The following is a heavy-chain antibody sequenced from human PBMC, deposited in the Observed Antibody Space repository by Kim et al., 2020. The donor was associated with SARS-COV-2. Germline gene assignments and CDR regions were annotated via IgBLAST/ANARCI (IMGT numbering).Heavy chain of an antibody. D-gene: IGHD5-12*01. V-gene: IGHV5-51*01. J-gene: IGHJ4*02. Sequence: SPSFQGQVTISADKSISTAYLQWSSLKASDTAMYYCARPLESGYDSTSFDYWGQGTLVTVSS. CDR3: ARPLESGYDSTSFDY.